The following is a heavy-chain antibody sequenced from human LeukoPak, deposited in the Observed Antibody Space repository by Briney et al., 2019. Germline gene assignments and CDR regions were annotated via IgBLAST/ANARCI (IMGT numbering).Heavy chain of an antibody. V-gene: IGHV4-61*02. CDR1: GDSISSGTYY. D-gene: IGHD4-17*01. Sequence: SQTLSLTCTVSGDSISSGTYYWIWIRQPAGKGLEWIGRIYTSGSTNYNPSLKSRVTISVDTSKNQFSLKLSSVTAADTAVYYCARGVHGDYRWYFDLWGRGTLVTVSS. CDR2: IYTSGST. CDR3: ARGVHGDYRWYFDL. J-gene: IGHJ2*01.